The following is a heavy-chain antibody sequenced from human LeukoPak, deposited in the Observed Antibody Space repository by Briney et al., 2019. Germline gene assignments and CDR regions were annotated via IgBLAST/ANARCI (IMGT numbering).Heavy chain of an antibody. Sequence: SVKVSCKASGGTFSSYAISWVRQAPGQGLEWMGGIIPIFGTANYAQIFQGRVTITTDESTRTAYMELSSLRSEDTAVYYCARVADDSSGYYYFDYRGEGTLVTVSS. CDR2: IIPIFGTA. V-gene: IGHV1-69*05. D-gene: IGHD3-22*01. CDR1: GGTFSSYA. CDR3: ARVADDSSGYYYFDY. J-gene: IGHJ4*02.